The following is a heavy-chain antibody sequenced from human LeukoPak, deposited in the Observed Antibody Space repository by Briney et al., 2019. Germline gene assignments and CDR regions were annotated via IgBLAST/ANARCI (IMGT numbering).Heavy chain of an antibody. CDR2: IFYGGNT. J-gene: IGHJ4*02. Sequence: PSETLSLTCTVSGGSISTSSYYWGWIRQPPGKGLEWIGSIFYGGNTYYNPSLKSRVTTSIDTSKNQFSLKLSSVTAADTAVYYCARDQDESSGYSDYWGQGTLVTVSS. V-gene: IGHV4-39*07. D-gene: IGHD3-22*01. CDR1: GGSISTSSYY. CDR3: ARDQDESSGYSDY.